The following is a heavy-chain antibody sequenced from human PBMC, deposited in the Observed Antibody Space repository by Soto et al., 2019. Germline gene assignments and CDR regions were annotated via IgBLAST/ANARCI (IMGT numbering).Heavy chain of an antibody. CDR1: GFTFRSSG. CDR2: ISYDGSDK. D-gene: IGHD1-1*01. CDR3: AKDNPTIAY. Sequence: QVQLVESGGGVVQPGRSLRLSCAVSGFTFRSSGMHWVRQAPGKGLEWVAIISYDGSDKYYADSVEGRFTISRDNSKNTLFLQMNSLRPEDTAVYYCAKDNPTIAYWGQGTLVTVSS. J-gene: IGHJ4*02. V-gene: IGHV3-30*18.